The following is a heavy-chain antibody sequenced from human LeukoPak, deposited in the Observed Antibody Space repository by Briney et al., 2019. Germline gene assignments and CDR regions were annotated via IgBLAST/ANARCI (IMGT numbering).Heavy chain of an antibody. Sequence: ASVKVSCKASGYTFTSYYMHWVRQVPGQALEWMGWLNPNNADTKYAQKFQGRVTMTRDTSISTVYMELSSLGSDDTAVYYCASRRGFTYGVFDNWGQGTQVTVSS. D-gene: IGHD5-18*01. J-gene: IGHJ4*02. CDR3: ASRRGFTYGVFDN. CDR2: LNPNNADT. CDR1: GYTFTSYY. V-gene: IGHV1-2*02.